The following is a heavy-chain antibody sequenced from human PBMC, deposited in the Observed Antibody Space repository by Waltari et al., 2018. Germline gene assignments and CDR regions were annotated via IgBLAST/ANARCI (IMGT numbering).Heavy chain of an antibody. J-gene: IGHJ6*03. Sequence: QVQLQESGPGLVKPSETLSLTCTVSGGSISSYYWSWIRQPPGKGLEWIGYIYYSGSTNYNPSLKSRVTISVDTSKNQFSLKLSSVTAADTAVYYCARERVSEQLEEYYYYMDVWGKGTTVTVSS. CDR2: IYYSGST. CDR3: ARERVSEQLEEYYYYMDV. V-gene: IGHV4-59*01. CDR1: GGSISSYY. D-gene: IGHD6-13*01.